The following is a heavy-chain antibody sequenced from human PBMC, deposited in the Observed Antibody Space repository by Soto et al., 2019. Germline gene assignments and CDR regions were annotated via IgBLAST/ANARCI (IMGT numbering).Heavy chain of an antibody. J-gene: IGHJ3*02. CDR2: ISYDGSNK. V-gene: IGHV3-30*03. CDR1: RFTFTTYG. CDR3: TVLEGDFDI. D-gene: IGHD2-21*01. Sequence: QVQLVESGGGVVQSGRSLRLSCAASRFTFTTYGMHWVRQAPGKGLEWVAVISYDGSNKYYADSVKGRFTISRDNSKNTLYLQMNSLRAEDTAVSYCTVLEGDFDIWGQGTMVTVSS.